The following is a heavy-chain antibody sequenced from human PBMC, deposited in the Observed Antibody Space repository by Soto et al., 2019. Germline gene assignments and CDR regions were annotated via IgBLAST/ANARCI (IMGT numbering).Heavy chain of an antibody. D-gene: IGHD4-17*01. Sequence: GGSLRLSCAASGFPFSGHAMSWVRPAPGKGLEWVSVIHGGGNSAYYADSVKGRFPISRDNSKNTLYLQMSSLRGEDTAVYYCAKNRGRVTTPWQFDLWGQGTLVTGS. CDR3: AKNRGRVTTPWQFDL. CDR2: IHGGGNSA. V-gene: IGHV3-23*03. J-gene: IGHJ4*02. CDR1: GFPFSGHA.